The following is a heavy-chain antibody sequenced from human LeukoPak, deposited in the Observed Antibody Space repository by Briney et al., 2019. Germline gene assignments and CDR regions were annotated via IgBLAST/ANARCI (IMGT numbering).Heavy chain of an antibody. Sequence: ASVKVSCKASGYTFTDYALHWVRQAPGQRPEWMGWINPDNNSTKYSQNFQGRLFLTRDTTASKAYMELRGLTSQDTAVYDCTSELVKWGQGTLVTVSP. V-gene: IGHV1-3*01. CDR2: INPDNNST. CDR3: TSELVK. CDR1: GYTFTDYA. D-gene: IGHD2-8*02. J-gene: IGHJ4*02.